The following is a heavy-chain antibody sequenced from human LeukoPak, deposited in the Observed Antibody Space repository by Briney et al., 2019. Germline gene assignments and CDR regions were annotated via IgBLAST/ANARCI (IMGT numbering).Heavy chain of an antibody. CDR2: ISGSGGST. V-gene: IGHV3-23*01. Sequence: PGGSLRLSCAASGFTLSSYAMGWVRQAPGKGLEWVSAISGSGGSTYYADSVKGRFTISRDNSKNTLYLQMNSLRAEDTAVYYCAKCEGGYYYYYYMDVWGKGTTVTVSS. D-gene: IGHD2-15*01. J-gene: IGHJ6*03. CDR1: GFTLSSYA. CDR3: AKCEGGYYYYYYMDV.